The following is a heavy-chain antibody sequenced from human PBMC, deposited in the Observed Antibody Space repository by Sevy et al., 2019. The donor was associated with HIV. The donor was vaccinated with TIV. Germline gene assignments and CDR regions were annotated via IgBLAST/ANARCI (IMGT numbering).Heavy chain of an antibody. CDR3: ASLSGYYYDSSRYYNTDAFDI. V-gene: IGHV1-2*02. CDR2: INPNSGGT. D-gene: IGHD3-22*01. J-gene: IGHJ3*02. Sequence: ASVKVSCKASGYTFTDYFMHWVRQAPGQGLEWMGWINPNSGGTNYEQRFRGRVTMTRETSISTAYMELSRLRSDDTAVYYCASLSGYYYDSSRYYNTDAFDIWGQGTMVTVSS. CDR1: GYTFTDYF.